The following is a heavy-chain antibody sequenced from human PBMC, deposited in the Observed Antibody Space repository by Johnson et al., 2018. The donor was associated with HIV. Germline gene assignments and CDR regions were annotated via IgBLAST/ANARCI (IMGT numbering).Heavy chain of an antibody. D-gene: IGHD1-26*01. CDR2: MKRDGSEK. CDR1: GFTFSSYW. CDR3: ARGKWGVGPNAFDI. Sequence: VQLVESGGGLVQPGGSLRLSCAASGFTFSSYWMKWVRQAPGKGLEWVANMKRDGSEKYYVDSVKGRFTISRDNSKNTLYLQMNGLRGEDTAVYYCARGKWGVGPNAFDIWGLGTMVTVSS. J-gene: IGHJ3*02. V-gene: IGHV3-7*03.